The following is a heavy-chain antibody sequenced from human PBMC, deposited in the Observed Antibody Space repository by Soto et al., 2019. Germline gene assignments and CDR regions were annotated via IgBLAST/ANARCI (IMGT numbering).Heavy chain of an antibody. V-gene: IGHV1-69*02. Sequence: QVQLVQSGAEVKRPGSSVKVSCKASGDSFNRSTFSWVRQAPGQGLEWMGRFIPMLGIANYAQTFQGRVTITADKSTSTAYMYLSSLRSEDTAVYYCACLYDDTSGNFDYWGQGTLVTVSS. CDR3: ACLYDDTSGNFDY. D-gene: IGHD3-22*01. CDR2: FIPMLGIA. CDR1: GDSFNRST. J-gene: IGHJ4*02.